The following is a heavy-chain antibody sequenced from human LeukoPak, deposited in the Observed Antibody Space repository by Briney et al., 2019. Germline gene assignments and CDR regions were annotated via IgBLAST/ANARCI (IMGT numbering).Heavy chain of an antibody. Sequence: GGSLRLSCAASGFTVSSNYMSWVRQAPGKGLEWVANINQDGGEEYYVDSVKGRFTISRDNAKNSLYLQMNSLKAEDTAVYYCARRRGSYCFDCWGQGTLVTVSS. CDR3: ARRRGSYCFDC. CDR2: INQDGGEE. CDR1: GFTVSSNY. J-gene: IGHJ4*02. V-gene: IGHV3-7*01. D-gene: IGHD1-26*01.